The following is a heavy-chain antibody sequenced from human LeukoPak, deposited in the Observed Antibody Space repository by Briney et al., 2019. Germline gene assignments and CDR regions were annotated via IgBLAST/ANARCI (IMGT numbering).Heavy chain of an antibody. Sequence: ASVNVSCTASGYTFTGYYMHWVRQAPGQGLEWMGWINPNSGGTNYAQKFQGRVTMTRDTSISTAYMELSRLRSDDTAVYYRATHDFWSGLYWGQGTLVTVSS. D-gene: IGHD3-3*01. J-gene: IGHJ4*02. CDR1: GYTFTGYY. V-gene: IGHV1-2*02. CDR2: INPNSGGT. CDR3: ATHDFWSGLY.